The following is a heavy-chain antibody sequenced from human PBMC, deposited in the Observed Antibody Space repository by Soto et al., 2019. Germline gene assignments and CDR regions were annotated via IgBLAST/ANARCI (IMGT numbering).Heavy chain of an antibody. Sequence: QVQLQQWGAGLLKPSETLSLTCAVYGGSFSGYYWSWIRQPPGKGLEWIGEINHSGSTNYNPSLKSRVTISVDTSKNQFSLKLSSVTAADTAVYYCARRPISGYSYGSDYWGQVTLVTVSS. J-gene: IGHJ4*02. CDR1: GGSFSGYY. V-gene: IGHV4-34*01. CDR2: INHSGST. D-gene: IGHD5-18*01. CDR3: ARRPISGYSYGSDY.